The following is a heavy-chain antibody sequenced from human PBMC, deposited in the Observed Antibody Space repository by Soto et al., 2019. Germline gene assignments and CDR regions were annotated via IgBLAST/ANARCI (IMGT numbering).Heavy chain of an antibody. CDR2: LNFSTAN. CDR3: ARQSTRYSVEVDY. Sequence: SETLSPTCPVSGGSTSVSSVDWGWIRQAQGQGLVAIRSLNFSTANYDQPSQRSRVTTSEDTTNNPYSQKLTPVTAEKTALYYCARQSTRYSVEVDYWGQGTLVTVSS. V-gene: IGHV4-39*01. D-gene: IGHD1-1*01. J-gene: IGHJ4*02. CDR1: GGSTSVSSVD.